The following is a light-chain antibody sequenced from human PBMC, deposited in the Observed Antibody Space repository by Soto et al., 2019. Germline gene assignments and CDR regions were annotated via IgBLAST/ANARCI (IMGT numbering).Light chain of an antibody. V-gene: IGLV2-11*01. CDR3: CSYAGSNTLDV. Sequence: QSALTQPRSVSGSPGQSVTISCTGSSTDIGDYDYVSWYQQHPGEAPKLMISDVTKRPSGVPPRFSGSKSGNTASLTISGLQAEDEADYFCCSYAGSNTLDVFGTGTKLTVL. J-gene: IGLJ1*01. CDR2: DVT. CDR1: STDIGDYDY.